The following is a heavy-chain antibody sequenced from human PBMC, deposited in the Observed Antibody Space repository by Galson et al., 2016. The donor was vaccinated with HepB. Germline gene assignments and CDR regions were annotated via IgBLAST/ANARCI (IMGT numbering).Heavy chain of an antibody. Sequence: SLRLSCAASGFTFSSYCMNWVRQAPGKGLEWLSYISHTGKDIYYADFLKGRFTVSRDNARNSLFLQMNSLTAEDTAVYYCARADCVDVNERRNFYYGLDVWGQGTTVTVSS. CDR1: GFTFSSYC. J-gene: IGHJ6*02. CDR2: ISHTGKDI. D-gene: IGHD2-21*01. CDR3: ARADCVDVNERRNFYYGLDV. V-gene: IGHV3-48*01.